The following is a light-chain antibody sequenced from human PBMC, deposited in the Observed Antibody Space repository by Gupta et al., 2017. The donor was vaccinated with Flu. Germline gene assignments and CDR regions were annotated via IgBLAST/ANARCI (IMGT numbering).Light chain of an antibody. J-gene: IGKJ2*03. CDR1: QSLEYSDGNTY. Sequence: DVVMTQSPLSLPVTLGQPASISCRSSQSLEYSDGNTYLSWFQQRPGQSPRRLIYKVSNRDSGVPDRFRGSGSGTDFTLKINRVDAEDVGVYYCRQGTHWPRSFGQGTRLEIK. V-gene: IGKV2-30*01. CDR2: KVS. CDR3: RQGTHWPRS.